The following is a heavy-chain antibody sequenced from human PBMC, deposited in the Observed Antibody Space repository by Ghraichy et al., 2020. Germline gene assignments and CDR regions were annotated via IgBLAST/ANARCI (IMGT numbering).Heavy chain of an antibody. D-gene: IGHD2-2*01. V-gene: IGHV4-34*01. J-gene: IGHJ3*02. CDR3: ARGRVRLWSSTSCYSAFDI. Sequence: SETLSLTCAVYGGSFSGYYWSWIRQPPGKGLEWIGEINHSGSTNYNPSLKSRVTISVDTSKNQFSLKLSSVTAADTAVYYCARGRVRLWSSTSCYSAFDIWGQGTMVTVSS. CDR1: GGSFSGYY. CDR2: INHSGST.